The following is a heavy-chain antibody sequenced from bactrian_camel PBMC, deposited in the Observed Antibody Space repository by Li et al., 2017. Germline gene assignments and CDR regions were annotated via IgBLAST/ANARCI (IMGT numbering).Heavy chain of an antibody. Sequence: VQLVGSGGGSVQAGGSLRLSCEISLYIYSSYCMGWFRQVPEQAREEVAAIDMEGATWYSDSVKGRFSISRDSATNILFLDMNRLEVEDSARYYCAATRAVATGSGLTVSSGLGPSHRSTRSLACHTSVPDYQWIGQGTQVTVS. CDR1: LYIYSSYC. CDR2: IDMEGAT. V-gene: IGHV3S67*01. J-gene: IGHJ4*01. D-gene: IGHD2*01.